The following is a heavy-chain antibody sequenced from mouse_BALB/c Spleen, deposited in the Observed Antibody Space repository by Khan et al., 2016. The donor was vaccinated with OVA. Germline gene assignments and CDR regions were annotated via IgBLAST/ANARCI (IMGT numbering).Heavy chain of an antibody. CDR2: IYPGNSDT. V-gene: IGHV1-5*01. J-gene: IGHJ2*02. CDR3: ASNGFGNYESCDY. CDR1: GYTFTNYW. D-gene: IGHD2-1*01. Sequence: EVQLQESGTVLARPGASVKMSCKASGYTFTNYWMHWVKQRPGQGLEWIGTIYPGNSDTNYNQKFTGKAKLTAVTSTSTAYMELSSLTNEDSAVYYCASNGFGNYESCDYWGHGTSLTVSS.